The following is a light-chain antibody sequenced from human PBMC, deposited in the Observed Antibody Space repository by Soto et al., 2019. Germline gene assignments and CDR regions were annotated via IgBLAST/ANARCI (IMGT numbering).Light chain of an antibody. CDR1: SSDFVSYNR. CDR2: EVS. J-gene: IGLJ1*01. V-gene: IGLV2-18*01. Sequence: QSALTQPPSVSRSPGQSVTISCTVTSSDFVSYNRVSWYQRPPGTGPKLMIYEVSNRPSGVPDRFSGSKSGNTASLTISRLQAEDEAEYYCSLYTSDSTYVFGTGTKVTVL. CDR3: SLYTSDSTYV.